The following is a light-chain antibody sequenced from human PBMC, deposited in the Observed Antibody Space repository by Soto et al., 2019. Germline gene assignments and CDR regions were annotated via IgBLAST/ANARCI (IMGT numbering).Light chain of an antibody. CDR3: QQYGSSRGT. CDR1: QSFSSSY. J-gene: IGKJ1*01. CDR2: GAS. V-gene: IGKV3-20*01. Sequence: EIVLTQSPGTLSLSPGERATLSCRASQSFSSSYLAWYQQKPGQAPRLLIYGASSRATGIPDRFSGSGSGTDFTLTISRLEPEDFEVYYCQQYGSSRGTFGPGTKVDIX.